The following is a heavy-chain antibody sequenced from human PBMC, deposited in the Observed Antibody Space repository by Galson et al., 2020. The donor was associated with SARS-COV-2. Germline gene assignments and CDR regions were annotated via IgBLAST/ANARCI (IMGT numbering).Heavy chain of an antibody. D-gene: IGHD3-3*01. V-gene: IGHV3-74*01. Sequence: GESLKISCGASGFTFRSYWMHWVRQAPGKGLVWVARINGDGSDTNYADSAKGRFSISRDNAKNTVYLEMNSLRAEDTAVYYCARELVTGAFLEWYYWLDPWGQGTLVTVSS. CDR3: ARELVTGAFLEWYYWLDP. CDR2: INGDGSDT. J-gene: IGHJ5*02. CDR1: GFTFRSYW.